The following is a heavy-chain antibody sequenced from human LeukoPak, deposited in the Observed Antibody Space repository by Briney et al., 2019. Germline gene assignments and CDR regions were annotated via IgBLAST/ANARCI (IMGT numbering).Heavy chain of an antibody. J-gene: IGHJ4*02. V-gene: IGHV3-48*03. Sequence: GGSLRLSCAAYGFTFSSYEMNWVRQAQGKGLEWVSYISSSGSTIYYADSVKGRFTISRDNAKNSLYLQMNSLRAEDTAVYYCARAGSDCSGGSCYRDYWGQGTLVTVSS. D-gene: IGHD2-15*01. CDR1: GFTFSSYE. CDR2: ISSSGSTI. CDR3: ARAGSDCSGGSCYRDY.